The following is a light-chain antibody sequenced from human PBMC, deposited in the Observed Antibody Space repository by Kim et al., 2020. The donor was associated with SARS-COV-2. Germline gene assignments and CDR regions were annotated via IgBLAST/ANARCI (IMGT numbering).Light chain of an antibody. V-gene: IGLV3-21*04. Sequence: PGGTARMTGGGENNGSKSGDWYQQRPGQAPVLVIYFDSGRPSGILERFSGANSGNTATLTISRVEAGDEADYYCQVWHSGSDQGGVFGGGTQLTVL. CDR3: QVWHSGSDQGGV. CDR2: FDS. J-gene: IGLJ7*01. CDR1: NNGSKS.